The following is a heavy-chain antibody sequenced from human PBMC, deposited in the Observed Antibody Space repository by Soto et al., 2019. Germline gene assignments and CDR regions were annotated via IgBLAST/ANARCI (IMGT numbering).Heavy chain of an antibody. J-gene: IGHJ6*02. CDR2: IYHSGST. Sequence: SETLSLTCAVSGYSISSGYYWGWIRQPPGKGLEWIGSIYHSGSTYYNPSLKSRATISVDTSKNQFSLKLSSVTAADTAVYYGAREVGAYSSTPDELDYYYGMDVWGQGTTVTVSS. D-gene: IGHD6-13*01. CDR3: AREVGAYSSTPDELDYYYGMDV. V-gene: IGHV4-38-2*02. CDR1: GYSISSGYY.